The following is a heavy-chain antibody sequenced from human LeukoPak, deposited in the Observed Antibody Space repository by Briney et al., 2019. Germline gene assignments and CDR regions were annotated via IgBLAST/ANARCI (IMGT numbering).Heavy chain of an antibody. Sequence: ASVKVSCKASGYTFTSYDINWVRQATGQGLEWMGWMNPNSGNTGYAQKFQGRVTMTRNTSISTAYMELSSLRSEDMAVYYCARPRHYYYGMDVWGQGTTVTVSS. J-gene: IGHJ6*02. V-gene: IGHV1-8*01. CDR2: MNPNSGNT. CDR1: GYTFTSYD. CDR3: ARPRHYYYGMDV.